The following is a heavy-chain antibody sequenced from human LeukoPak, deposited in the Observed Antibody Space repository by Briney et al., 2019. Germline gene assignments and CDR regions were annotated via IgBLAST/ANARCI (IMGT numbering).Heavy chain of an antibody. D-gene: IGHD6-13*01. CDR3: ASGRSPDSSSYNY. Sequence: GGSLRLSCAASGFTFSSYAMHWVRQAPGKGLEWVAVISYDGSNKYYADSVKGRFTISRDNSKNTLYLQMNSPRAEDTAVYYCASGRSPDSSSYNYWGQGTLVTVSS. V-gene: IGHV3-30-3*01. CDR1: GFTFSSYA. CDR2: ISYDGSNK. J-gene: IGHJ4*02.